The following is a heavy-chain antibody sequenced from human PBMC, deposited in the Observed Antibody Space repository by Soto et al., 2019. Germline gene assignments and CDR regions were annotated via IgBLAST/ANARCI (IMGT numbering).Heavy chain of an antibody. D-gene: IGHD3-10*01. CDR3: ARDIGSYAYGEGY. Sequence: LSLTCSVSGGSINSYWWSWIRQPAGKGLEWIGRVYSSGTTDYNPSLNSRATLSVETSKNQFSLKLSSVTAADTAVYYCARDIGSYAYGEGYWGQGIQVTVSS. CDR2: VYSSGTT. CDR1: GGSINSYW. J-gene: IGHJ4*02. V-gene: IGHV4-4*07.